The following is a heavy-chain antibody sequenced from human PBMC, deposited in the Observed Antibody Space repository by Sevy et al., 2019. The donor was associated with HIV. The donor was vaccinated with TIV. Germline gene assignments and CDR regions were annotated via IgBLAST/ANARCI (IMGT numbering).Heavy chain of an antibody. CDR1: GFTFSSYA. CDR2: ISGSGGST. CDR3: AKTVLPGSSGWRAYYDYGMDV. Sequence: GGSLRLSCAASGFTFSSYAMSWVRQAPGKGLEWVSAISGSGGSTYYADSVKGRFTISRDNSKNTLYLQMNSLRAEDTAVYYCAKTVLPGSSGWRAYYDYGMDVWGQGTTVTVSS. D-gene: IGHD6-6*01. J-gene: IGHJ6*02. V-gene: IGHV3-23*01.